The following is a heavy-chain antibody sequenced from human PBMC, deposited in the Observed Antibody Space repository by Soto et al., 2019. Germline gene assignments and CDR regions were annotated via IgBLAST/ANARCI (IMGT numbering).Heavy chain of an antibody. V-gene: IGHV1-46*01. CDR2: INPSGGST. D-gene: IGHD3-10*02. CDR1: GYTFTSYY. Sequence: GASVKVSCKASGYTFTSYYMHWVRQAPGQGLEWMGIINPSGGSTSYAQKFQGRVTMTRDTSTSTVYMELSSLRSEDTAVYYCVCSGSPPHYYYGMDVWGQGTTVTVSS. J-gene: IGHJ6*02. CDR3: VCSGSPPHYYYGMDV.